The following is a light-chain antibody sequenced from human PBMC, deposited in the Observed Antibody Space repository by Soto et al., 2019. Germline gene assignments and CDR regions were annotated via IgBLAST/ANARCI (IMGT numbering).Light chain of an antibody. CDR1: SGAVTSDNY. V-gene: IGLV7-43*01. CDR2: STM. Sequence: QAVVTQEPSLTVSPGGTVTLTCASSSGAVTSDNYPNWFQQKPGQPPRALIYSTMDKHSWTPARFSGYLLGGKAALTLSGVQPEDEAEYYCLLYYAGPVVFGGGTKLTVL. J-gene: IGLJ2*01. CDR3: LLYYAGPVV.